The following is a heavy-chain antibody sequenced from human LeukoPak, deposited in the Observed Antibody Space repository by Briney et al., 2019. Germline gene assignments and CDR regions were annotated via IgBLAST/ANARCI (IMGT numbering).Heavy chain of an antibody. D-gene: IGHD5-12*01. V-gene: IGHV3-7*01. CDR3: ASTPNYSAYGRFDP. CDR1: GFTFSSYW. Sequence: GGSLRLSCAASGFTFSSYWMSWVRQAPGKGLEWVANINQDGSEKYYVDSVKGRFTISRDNAKNSLYLQMNSLRAGDTAVYYCASTPNYSAYGRFDPWGQGTLVTVSS. CDR2: INQDGSEK. J-gene: IGHJ5*02.